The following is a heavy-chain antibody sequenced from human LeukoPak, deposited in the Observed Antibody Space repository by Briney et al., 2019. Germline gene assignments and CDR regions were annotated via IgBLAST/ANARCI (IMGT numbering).Heavy chain of an antibody. CDR2: IYSGGST. V-gene: IGHV3-66*01. J-gene: IGHJ4*02. CDR3: AWTGIAGIAFDY. CDR1: GFTASSNY. D-gene: IGHD6-13*01. Sequence: PGGSLRLSCAASGFTASSNYMSWVRQAPGRGLEWVSVIYSGGSTYYADSVKGRFTISRDNSKNTLYLQMNSLRAEDTAVYYCAWTGIAGIAFDYWDQGTLVTVSS.